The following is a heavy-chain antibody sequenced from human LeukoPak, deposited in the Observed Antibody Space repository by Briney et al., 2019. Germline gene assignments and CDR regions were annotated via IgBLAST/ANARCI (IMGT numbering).Heavy chain of an antibody. CDR3: ARDGDYGTFAFDI. V-gene: IGHV4-30-4*08. D-gene: IGHD4-17*01. Sequence: SQTLSLTCTVSGGPISSGDYYWSWIRQPPGKGLEWIGYIYYSGSTYYNPSLKSRVTISVDTSKNQFSLKLSSVTAADTAVYYCARDGDYGTFAFDIWGQGTMVTVSS. CDR2: IYYSGST. CDR1: GGPISSGDYY. J-gene: IGHJ3*02.